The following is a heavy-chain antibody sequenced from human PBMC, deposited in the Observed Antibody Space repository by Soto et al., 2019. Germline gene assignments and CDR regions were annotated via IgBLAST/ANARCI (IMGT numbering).Heavy chain of an antibody. J-gene: IGHJ3*02. D-gene: IGHD6-19*01. V-gene: IGHV1-8*01. CDR3: ARELPERTGWGDAFDI. CDR1: GYTFTSYD. CDR2: MNPNSGNT. Sequence: ASVKVSCKASGYTFTSYDINWGRQATGQGLEWMGWMNPNSGNTGYAQKFQGRVTMTRNTSISTAYMELSSLRSEDTAVYYCARELPERTGWGDAFDIWGEATTVTVSS.